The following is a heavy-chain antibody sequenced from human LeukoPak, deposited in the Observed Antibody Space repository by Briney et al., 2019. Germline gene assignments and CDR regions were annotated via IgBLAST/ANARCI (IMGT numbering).Heavy chain of an antibody. V-gene: IGHV1-46*03. CDR3: ARVVPAFTDAFDI. J-gene: IGHJ3*02. CDR2: INPSGGST. Sequence: GASVKVSCKASGYTFTSYYMHWVRQAPGQGLEWMGIINPSGGSTSYAQKLQGRVTMTRDTSTSTVYMELSSLRSEDTAVYYCARVVPAFTDAFDIWGQGTMVTVSS. D-gene: IGHD2-2*01. CDR1: GYTFTSYY.